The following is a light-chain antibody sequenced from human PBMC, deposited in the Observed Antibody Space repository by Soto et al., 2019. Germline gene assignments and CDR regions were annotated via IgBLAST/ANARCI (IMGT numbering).Light chain of an antibody. V-gene: IGKV1-33*01. CDR1: QHISKN. Sequence: IQMTQSPSSLSASVGDRVTITCQASQHISKNLNWYQQKPGKAPKLLIYDASSLQTGVPSRFSGSGSATHFTFTISSLQPEDIATYYCQQYDNLLPITFGQGTRLEIK. CDR3: QQYDNLLPIT. J-gene: IGKJ5*01. CDR2: DAS.